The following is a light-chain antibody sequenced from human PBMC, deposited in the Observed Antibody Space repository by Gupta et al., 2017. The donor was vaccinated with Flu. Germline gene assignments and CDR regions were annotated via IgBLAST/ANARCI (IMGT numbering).Light chain of an antibody. CDR2: EVS. V-gene: IGLV2-18*02. J-gene: IGLJ2*01. CDR1: TSDVGNYNR. CDR3: SSYTTGSVL. Sequence: QSALTQPPSVSGSPGQSAPISCNGITSDVGNYNRVSWYQQSPGTAPKLMIYEVSNRPSGVPDRFSGSKSGNTASLTISGLQAEDEGDYYCSSYTTGSVLFGGGTKLTVL.